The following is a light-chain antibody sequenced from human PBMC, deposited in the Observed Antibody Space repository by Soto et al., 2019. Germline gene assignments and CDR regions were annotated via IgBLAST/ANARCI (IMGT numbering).Light chain of an antibody. Sequence: DIQMTQSPSSLSASVGDRVTITCRASQSISSDLNWYQQKPGKAPKLLIYAASNLQSGAPSRFSATGSGTDFTLTISSLQPEDFATYYCQQSSNIPLTFGPGTKVDIK. V-gene: IGKV1-39*01. CDR2: AAS. CDR3: QQSSNIPLT. CDR1: QSISSD. J-gene: IGKJ3*01.